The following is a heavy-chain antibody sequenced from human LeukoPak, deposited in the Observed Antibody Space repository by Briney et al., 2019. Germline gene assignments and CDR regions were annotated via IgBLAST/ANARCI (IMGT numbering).Heavy chain of an antibody. V-gene: IGHV3-30*04. D-gene: IGHD6-19*01. J-gene: IGHJ3*01. CDR3: AKVAVGATLRPHCFDA. CDR2: ISYDGSNK. Sequence: GGSLRLSCAASGFTFSSYAMHWVRQAPGKGLEWVAVISYDGSNKYYADSVKGRFTISRDNSKNTLFLQMNSLRDEDTALYFCAKVAVGATLRPHCFDAWGQGTMVIVSS. CDR1: GFTFSSYA.